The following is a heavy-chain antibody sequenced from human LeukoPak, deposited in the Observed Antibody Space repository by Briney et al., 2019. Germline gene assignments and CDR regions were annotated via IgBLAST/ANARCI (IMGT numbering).Heavy chain of an antibody. CDR3: AKDIRGVVVAARGAFDI. CDR1: GFTFDDYA. V-gene: IGHV3-9*01. D-gene: IGHD2-15*01. Sequence: GGSLRLSCAASGFTFDDYAMDWVRHAPGKGLEWVSGISWNRGRIVYADSVKGRFTISRDNAKNSLYLQMNSLRAEDTALYYCAKDIRGVVVAARGAFDIWGQGTMVTVSS. CDR2: ISWNRGRI. J-gene: IGHJ3*02.